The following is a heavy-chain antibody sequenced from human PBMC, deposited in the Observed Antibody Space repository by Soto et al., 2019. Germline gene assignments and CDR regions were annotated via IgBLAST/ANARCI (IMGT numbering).Heavy chain of an antibody. D-gene: IGHD2-15*01. J-gene: IGHJ4*02. CDR1: GFVFSTYS. CDR2: ISSSSSTI. CDR3: ARPAGRVDYFDY. Sequence: EVQLVESGGGLVQPGGSLRLSCAASGFVFSTYSMNWVRQAPGKVLEWVSYISSSSSTIYYADSVQVRFTISRDNAKNALYLQVNSLRDEDTAVYYCARPAGRVDYFDYWGQGTLVTVSS. V-gene: IGHV3-48*02.